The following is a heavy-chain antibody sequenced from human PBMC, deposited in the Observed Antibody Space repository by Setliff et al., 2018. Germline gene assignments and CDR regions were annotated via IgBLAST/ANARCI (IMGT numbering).Heavy chain of an antibody. CDR1: GYTFTSYG. Sequence: WASVKVSCKASGYTFTSYGISWVRQAPGQGLEWMGWISAYNGNTNYAQKLQGRVTMTTDTSTSTAYMELRSLRSDDTAVYYCARVGSSSWLHPDVYYYCGMDVWGQGTTVTVSS. J-gene: IGHJ6*02. CDR2: ISAYNGNT. D-gene: IGHD6-13*01. V-gene: IGHV1-18*01. CDR3: ARVGSSSWLHPDVYYYCGMDV.